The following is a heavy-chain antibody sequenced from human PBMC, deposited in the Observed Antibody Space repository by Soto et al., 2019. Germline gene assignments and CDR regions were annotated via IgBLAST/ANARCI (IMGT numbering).Heavy chain of an antibody. CDR2: IIPIFGTA. V-gene: IGHV1-69*13. J-gene: IGHJ4*01. CDR1: GGTFSSYA. Sequence: SVKVSCKASGGTFSSYAISWVRQAPGQGLEWMGGIIPIFGTANYAQKFQGRVTITADESTSTAYMELSSLRSEDTAVYYCARGLGITFGGVIVSEGGRPAAIFDYWG. CDR3: ARGLGITFGGVIVSEGGRPAAIFDY. D-gene: IGHD3-16*02.